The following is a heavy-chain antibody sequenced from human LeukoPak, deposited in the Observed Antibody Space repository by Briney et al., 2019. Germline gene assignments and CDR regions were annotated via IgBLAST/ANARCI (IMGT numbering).Heavy chain of an antibody. CDR3: ARAHDILTGYTFDY. V-gene: IGHV1-18*01. CDR1: GYTFTSYG. CDR2: ISAYNGDT. Sequence: VKVSCKASGYTFTSYGISWVRQAPGQGLEWMGWISAYNGDTNYAQKLQGRVTMTTDISTRTAYMELRSLRSDDTSVYYCARAHDILTGYTFDYWGQGTLVTVSS. D-gene: IGHD3-9*01. J-gene: IGHJ4*02.